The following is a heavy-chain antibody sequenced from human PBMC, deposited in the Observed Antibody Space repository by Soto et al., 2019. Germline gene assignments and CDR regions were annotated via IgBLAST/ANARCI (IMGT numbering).Heavy chain of an antibody. CDR2: ISAHNGNT. J-gene: IGHJ4*02. CDR1: GYGFTTYG. Sequence: QVHLVQSGAEVKKPGASVKVSCKGSGYGFTTYGITWVRQAPGQGLEWMAWISAHNGNTNSAQKLQGRVTVTRDTCTITAYMELRSLRSDDTAVYYCARGRYGDYWGQGALVTVSS. V-gene: IGHV1-18*01. D-gene: IGHD1-1*01. CDR3: ARGRYGDY.